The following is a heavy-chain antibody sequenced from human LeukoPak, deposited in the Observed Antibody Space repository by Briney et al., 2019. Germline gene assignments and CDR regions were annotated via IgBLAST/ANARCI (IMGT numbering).Heavy chain of an antibody. D-gene: IGHD3-10*01. J-gene: IGHJ4*02. CDR2: IYHSGST. CDR1: GYSISSGYY. CDR3: ARGGRGAYDY. Sequence: SETLSLTCTVSGYSISSGYYWGWIRQPPGKGLEWIGSIYHSGSTYYNPSLKSRVTISVDTSKNQFSLKLSSVTAADTAVYYCARGGRGAYDYWGQGTLVTVSS. V-gene: IGHV4-38-2*02.